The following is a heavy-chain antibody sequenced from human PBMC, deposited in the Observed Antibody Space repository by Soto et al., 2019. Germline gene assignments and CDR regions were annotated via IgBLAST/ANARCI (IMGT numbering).Heavy chain of an antibody. D-gene: IGHD3-10*01. V-gene: IGHV3-13*01. Sequence: GGSLRLSCAASGFTFSSYDMHWVRQATGKGLEWVSAIGTAGDTYYPGSVKGRFTISRENAKNSLYLQMNSLRAGDTAVYYCAKGPGSPVNYWYFDLWGRGTLVTVSS. J-gene: IGHJ2*01. CDR3: AKGPGSPVNYWYFDL. CDR2: IGTAGDT. CDR1: GFTFSSYD.